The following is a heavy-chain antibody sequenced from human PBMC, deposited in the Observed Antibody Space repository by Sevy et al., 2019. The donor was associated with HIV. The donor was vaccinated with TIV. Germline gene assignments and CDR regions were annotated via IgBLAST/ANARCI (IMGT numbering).Heavy chain of an antibody. CDR1: GGTFSSYA. D-gene: IGHD2-15*01. J-gene: IGHJ3*02. Sequence: ASVKVSCKASGGTFSSYAISWVRQAPGQGLEWMGGIILIFGTANYAQKFQGRVTITADESTSTAYMELSSLRSEDTAVYYCARYCSGGSCYTNDAFDIWGQGTMVTVSS. CDR3: ARYCSGGSCYTNDAFDI. V-gene: IGHV1-69*13. CDR2: IILIFGTA.